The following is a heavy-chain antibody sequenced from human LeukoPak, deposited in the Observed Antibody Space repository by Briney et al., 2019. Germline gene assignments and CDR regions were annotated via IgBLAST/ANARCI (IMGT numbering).Heavy chain of an antibody. CDR3: VRIYSSSSGYYFDY. D-gene: IGHD6-6*01. Sequence: VKPSETLSLTCAVSGYSISSGYYWGWIRQPPGKGLEWIGNIYHSGSTYYNPSLKSRVTISLDTSKNQFSLKLSSVTAADTAVYYCVRIYSSSSGYYFDYWGQGTLVTVSS. CDR1: GYSISSGYY. CDR2: IYHSGST. V-gene: IGHV4-38-2*01. J-gene: IGHJ4*02.